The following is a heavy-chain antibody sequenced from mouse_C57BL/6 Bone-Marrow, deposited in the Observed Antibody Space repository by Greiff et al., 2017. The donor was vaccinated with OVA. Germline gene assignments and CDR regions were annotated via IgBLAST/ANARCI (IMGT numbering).Heavy chain of an antibody. CDR1: GFTFSSYA. CDR3: TRDRTTVVAPYWYFDV. V-gene: IGHV5-9-1*02. D-gene: IGHD1-1*01. Sequence: KLMESGEGLVKPGGSLKLSCAASGFTFSSYAMSWVRQTPEKRLEWVAYISSGGDYIYYADTVKGRFTISRDNARNTLYLQMSSLKSEDTAMYYCTRDRTTVVAPYWYFDVWGTGTTVTVSS. CDR2: ISSGGDYI. J-gene: IGHJ1*03.